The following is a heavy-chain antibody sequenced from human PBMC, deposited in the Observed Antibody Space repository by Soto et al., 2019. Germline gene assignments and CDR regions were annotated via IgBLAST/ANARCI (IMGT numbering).Heavy chain of an antibody. D-gene: IGHD4-4*01. J-gene: IGHJ4*02. CDR2: MYPDIGNT. Sequence: QVQLVQSGAEVRTPGASVKVSCKASGYTFTSYDINWVRQATGQGPEWMGWMYPDIGNTGYVQKVQGRGTMTRNTVIRKAHMERSSLRSEDTAVYYCARSVGGSKVNFDYWGQGTLVTVSS. V-gene: IGHV1-8*01. CDR3: ARSVGGSKVNFDY. CDR1: GYTFTSYD.